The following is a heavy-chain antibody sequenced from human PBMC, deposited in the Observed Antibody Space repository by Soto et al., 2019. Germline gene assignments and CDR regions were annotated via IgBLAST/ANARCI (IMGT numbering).Heavy chain of an antibody. CDR3: AKGSGDGSSWYYGMDV. V-gene: IGHV3-30*18. CDR2: ISYDGSNK. D-gene: IGHD6-13*01. Sequence: QVQLVESGGGVVQPGRSLRLSCAASGFTFSSYGMHWVRQAPGKGLEWVAVISYDGSNKYYADSVKGRFTISRDNSKNTLYLQMNSLRAEDTAVYYCAKGSGDGSSWYYGMDVWGQGTTVTVSS. CDR1: GFTFSSYG. J-gene: IGHJ6*02.